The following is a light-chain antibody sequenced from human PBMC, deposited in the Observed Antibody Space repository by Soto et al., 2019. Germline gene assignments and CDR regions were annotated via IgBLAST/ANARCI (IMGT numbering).Light chain of an antibody. Sequence: EIVLTQXPGTLSLSPGERATLSCRATQSVSSRYLAWYQQKPGQAPRLLIYGASSRATGIPDRFSGSGSGTDFTLTISRLEPEDFAVYYCQQYGSSPPKYTFGQGTKLEIK. J-gene: IGKJ2*01. V-gene: IGKV3-20*01. CDR2: GAS. CDR3: QQYGSSPPKYT. CDR1: QSVSSRY.